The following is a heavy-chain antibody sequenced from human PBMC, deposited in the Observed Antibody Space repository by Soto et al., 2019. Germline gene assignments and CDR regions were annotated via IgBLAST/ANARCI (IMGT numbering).Heavy chain of an antibody. J-gene: IGHJ1*01. D-gene: IGHD3-9*01. CDR3: YRGDDILS. CDR1: GVSISSSSYY. CDR2: IYYSGST. Sequence: QLQLQEAGPGLVKPSETLSLTCTVSGVSISSSSYYWGWIRQPPGKGLEWIGSIYYSGSTYYNPSLKSRVTISVDTSKNQFSLKLSSVTAADTAVYSCYRGDDILSWGQGNLVTVSS. V-gene: IGHV4-39*01.